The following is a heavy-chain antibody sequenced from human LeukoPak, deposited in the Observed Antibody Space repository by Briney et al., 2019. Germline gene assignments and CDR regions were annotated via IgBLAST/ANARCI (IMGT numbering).Heavy chain of an antibody. D-gene: IGHD1-7*01. CDR3: ARDKSWNYLGY. CDR1: GFTVSNNY. V-gene: IGHV3-53*01. J-gene: IGHJ4*02. Sequence: GGSLRLYCVASGFTVSNNYISWVRQAPGKGLEWVSVIYTGGTTYYADSVKGRFTISRDTSKNTLYLQMNSLRAEDTAVYYCARDKSWNYLGYWGQGTLVTVSS. CDR2: IYTGGTT.